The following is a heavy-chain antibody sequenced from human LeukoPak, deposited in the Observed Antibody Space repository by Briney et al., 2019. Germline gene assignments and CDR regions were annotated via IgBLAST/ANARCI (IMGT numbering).Heavy chain of an antibody. Sequence: PGGSLRLSCVASEFTFSNYWIHWVRQPPGKGLVWVSRIRYDGIVTNYADSVEGRFTISRDNAKNTVHLQMNSLRAEDTAVYYCAKDLPPIAVAGFFDYWGQGTLVTVSS. D-gene: IGHD6-19*01. V-gene: IGHV3-74*01. CDR3: AKDLPPIAVAGFFDY. CDR2: IRYDGIVT. J-gene: IGHJ4*02. CDR1: EFTFSNYW.